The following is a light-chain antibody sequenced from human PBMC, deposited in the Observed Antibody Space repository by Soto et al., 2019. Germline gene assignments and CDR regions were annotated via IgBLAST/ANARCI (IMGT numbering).Light chain of an antibody. CDR3: QQRSNWRVT. V-gene: IGKV3-11*01. CDR1: HSVSSN. CDR2: DAS. J-gene: IGKJ4*01. Sequence: EIVLTQSPGTLSLSPGERATLSCRASHSVSSNLAWYQQKPGQAPRLLIYDASNRATGIPARFSGSGSGTDFTPTISSLEPEDIAVYYCQQRSNWRVTFGGGTKVDI.